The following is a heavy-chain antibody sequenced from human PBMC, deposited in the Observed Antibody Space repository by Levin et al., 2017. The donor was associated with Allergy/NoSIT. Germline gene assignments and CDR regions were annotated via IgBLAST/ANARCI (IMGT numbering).Heavy chain of an antibody. CDR3: ARDTYCGGDCYVYGMDV. V-gene: IGHV4-4*07. CDR1: GGSISSYY. Sequence: ASETLSLTCTVSGGSISSYYWSWIRQPAGKGLEWIGRIYTSGSTNYNPSLKSRVTMSVDTSKNQFSLKLSSVTAADTAVYYCARDTYCGGDCYVYGMDVWGQGTTVTVSS. CDR2: IYTSGST. D-gene: IGHD2-21*02. J-gene: IGHJ6*02.